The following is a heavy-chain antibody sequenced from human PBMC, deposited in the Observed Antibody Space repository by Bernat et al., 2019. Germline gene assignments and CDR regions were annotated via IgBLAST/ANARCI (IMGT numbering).Heavy chain of an antibody. D-gene: IGHD2-2*02. Sequence: QVPLVESGGGVVQPGRSLRLSCAASGFTFSSYAMHWVRQGPGKGLEWVAFISYDGSKKYYADSAKGRFTISRDNSENTLYVQMNSLRAEDTAVYYCARDGIDCSSTSCYSERSGAFDIWGQGTVVTVSS. CDR3: ARDGIDCSSTSCYSERSGAFDI. V-gene: IGHV3-30*01. CDR2: ISYDGSKK. CDR1: GFTFSSYA. J-gene: IGHJ3*02.